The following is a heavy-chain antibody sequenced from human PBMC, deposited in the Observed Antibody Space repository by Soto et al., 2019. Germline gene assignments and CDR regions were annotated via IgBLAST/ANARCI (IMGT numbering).Heavy chain of an antibody. CDR2: IGTSGSST. CDR1: GFIFTSYA. J-gene: IGHJ4*02. V-gene: IGHV3-23*01. Sequence: GGSLRLSCAASGFIFTSYAMSWVRQAPGKGLEWVSTIGTSGSSTYSADSVKGRFTISRDNSKNTLYLQMNSLRAEDTAVYFCAKGTGWYPRHDYWGQGTPVTVSS. D-gene: IGHD6-19*01. CDR3: AKGTGWYPRHDY.